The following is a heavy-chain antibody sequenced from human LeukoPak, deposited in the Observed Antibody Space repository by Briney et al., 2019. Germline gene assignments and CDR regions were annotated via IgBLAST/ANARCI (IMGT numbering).Heavy chain of an antibody. J-gene: IGHJ4*02. CDR1: GFTFSNYA. D-gene: IGHD5-24*01. CDR2: ISGSGDRL. V-gene: IGHV3-23*01. Sequence: PGGSLRLSCAASGFTFSNYAMSWVRQAPGKGLEWVSDISGSGDRLYHADSVKGRFTISRDNSNSTLFLLMNSLRAEDTAVYYCARVGEMAGFDYWGQGTLVTVSS. CDR3: ARVGEMAGFDY.